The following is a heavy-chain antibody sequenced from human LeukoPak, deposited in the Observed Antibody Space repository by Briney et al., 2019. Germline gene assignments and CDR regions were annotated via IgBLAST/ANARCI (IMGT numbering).Heavy chain of an antibody. Sequence: ASVKVSCKASGYTFTSYGISWVRQAPGQGLEWMGWISAYNGNANYAQKFQGRVTITTDESTSTAYMELSSLRSEDTAVYYCARDTYYYDSSDDYWGQGTLVTVSS. CDR1: GYTFTSYG. CDR3: ARDTYYYDSSDDY. CDR2: ISAYNGNA. V-gene: IGHV1-18*01. D-gene: IGHD3-22*01. J-gene: IGHJ4*02.